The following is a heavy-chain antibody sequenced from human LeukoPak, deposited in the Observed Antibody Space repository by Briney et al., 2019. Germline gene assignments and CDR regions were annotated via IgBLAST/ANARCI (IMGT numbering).Heavy chain of an antibody. CDR3: ARERGHICSSTSCYEAPFDP. V-gene: IGHV4-31*03. J-gene: IGHJ5*02. Sequence: PSQTLSLTCTVSGGSISSGGYYWSWIRQHPGKGLEWIGYIYYSGSTYYNPSLKGRVTISVDTSKNQFSLKLSSVTAADTAVYYCARERGHICSSTSCYEAPFDPWGQGTLVTVSS. CDR1: GGSISSGGYY. D-gene: IGHD2-2*01. CDR2: IYYSGST.